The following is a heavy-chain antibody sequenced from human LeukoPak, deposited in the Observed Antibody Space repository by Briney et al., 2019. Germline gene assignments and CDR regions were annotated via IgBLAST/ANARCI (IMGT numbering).Heavy chain of an antibody. D-gene: IGHD1-26*01. CDR3: ARVVAGALDAFDI. V-gene: IGHV1-8*03. J-gene: IGHJ3*02. CDR2: MNPNSGNT. Sequence: ASVKVSCKASGYTFTSYDINWVRQATGQGLEWMGWMNPNSGNTGYAQKFQGRVTITRNTSISTAYMELSSLRSEDTAVYYCARVVAGALDAFDIWGQGTMVTVSS. CDR1: GYTFTSYD.